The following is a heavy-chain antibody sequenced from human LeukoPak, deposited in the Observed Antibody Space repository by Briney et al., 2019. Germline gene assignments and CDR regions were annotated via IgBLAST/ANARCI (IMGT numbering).Heavy chain of an antibody. J-gene: IGHJ4*02. D-gene: IGHD3-3*01. CDR1: GFTFNTYW. CDR3: ARDFGEWLPHIDY. Sequence: GGSLRLSCAASGFTFNTYWMHWVRQAPGKGLVWVSRIKSDGSDTTYADSVKGRFTISRDNSKNTLYLQMNSLRAEDTAVYYCARDFGEWLPHIDYWGQGTLVTVSS. V-gene: IGHV3-74*01. CDR2: IKSDGSDT.